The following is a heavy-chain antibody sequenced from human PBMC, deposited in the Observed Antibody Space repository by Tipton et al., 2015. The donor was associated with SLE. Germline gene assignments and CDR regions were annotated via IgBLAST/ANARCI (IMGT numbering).Heavy chain of an antibody. CDR2: INHSGST. J-gene: IGHJ3*02. CDR1: GGSFSGYY. Sequence: TLSLTCAVYGGSFSGYYWSWIRQPPGKGLEWIGEINHSGSTNYNPSLKSRVTISVDTSKNQFSLKLSSVTAADTAVYYCARGGYNYAFDIWGQGTMVTVSS. V-gene: IGHV4-34*01. D-gene: IGHD1-1*01. CDR3: ARGGYNYAFDI.